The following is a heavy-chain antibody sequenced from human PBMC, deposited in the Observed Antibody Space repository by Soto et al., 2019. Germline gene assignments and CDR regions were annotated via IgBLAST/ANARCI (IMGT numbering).Heavy chain of an antibody. CDR1: GGPISSADYY. CDR3: ARAIVVTIGGMDV. V-gene: IGHV4-30-4*01. D-gene: IGHD5-12*01. CDR2: IYYSGST. J-gene: IGHJ6*02. Sequence: KPSETLSLTGTVSGGPISSADYYWSWVRQPPGKGLEWIGYIYYSGSTFLNPSLKSRVTISKDTSRNQFSLRLNSVTAADTAVYYCARAIVVTIGGMDVWGQGTTVTVSS.